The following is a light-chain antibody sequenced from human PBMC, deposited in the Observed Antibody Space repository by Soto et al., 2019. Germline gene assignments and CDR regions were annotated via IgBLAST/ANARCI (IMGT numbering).Light chain of an antibody. Sequence: QSVLTQPRSVSGSPGQSVTISCTGTSSDVGGYNFVSWYQHHPGKAPKVLIYDVSKRPSGVPDRFSGSKSGNTASLTIFGFQAEDEADYHCCSYAGTYTYVVFGGGTKVTVL. CDR1: SSDVGGYNF. CDR2: DVS. V-gene: IGLV2-11*01. CDR3: CSYAGTYTYVV. J-gene: IGLJ2*01.